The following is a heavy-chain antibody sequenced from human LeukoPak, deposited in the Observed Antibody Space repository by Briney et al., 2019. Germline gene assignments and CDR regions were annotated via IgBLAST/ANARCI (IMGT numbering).Heavy chain of an antibody. J-gene: IGHJ4*02. CDR2: INRNGFST. D-gene: IGHD2-2*01. Sequence: GGSLRLSCAASGFNFDDYGMSWVRQAPGKGLEWVSGINRNGFSTGYVDSVKGRFTVSRDNAKNSLYLQMSSLRDEDTALYYCARLRVGTADYWGQGTLVTVSS. V-gene: IGHV3-20*04. CDR3: ARLRVGTADY. CDR1: GFNFDDYG.